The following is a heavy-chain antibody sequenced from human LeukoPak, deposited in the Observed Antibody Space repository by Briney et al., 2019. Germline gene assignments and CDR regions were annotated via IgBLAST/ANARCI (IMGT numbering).Heavy chain of an antibody. Sequence: SETLSLTCTVSGGSISSGSYYWSRIRQPAGKGLEWIGRIYTSGSTNYNPSLKSRVTISVDTSKNQFSLKLSSVTAADTAVYYCAREVVPAAMTYYYYYYMDVWGKGTTVTVSS. V-gene: IGHV4-61*02. CDR2: IYTSGST. CDR3: AREVVPAAMTYYYYYYMDV. D-gene: IGHD2-2*01. J-gene: IGHJ6*03. CDR1: GGSISSGSYY.